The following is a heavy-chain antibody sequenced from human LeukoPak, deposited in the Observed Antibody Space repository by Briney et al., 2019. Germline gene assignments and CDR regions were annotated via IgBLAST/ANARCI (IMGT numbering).Heavy chain of an antibody. J-gene: IGHJ4*02. D-gene: IGHD2-2*01. Sequence: SETLSLTCAVYGGSFSGYYWNWIRQPPGKGLEWIGEINHSGSTNYNPSLKSRVTISVDTSKNQFSLKLSSVTAADTAVYYCARDIVVVPAAFDYFDYWGQGTLVTVSS. CDR3: ARDIVVVPAAFDYFDY. V-gene: IGHV4-34*01. CDR2: INHSGST. CDR1: GGSFSGYY.